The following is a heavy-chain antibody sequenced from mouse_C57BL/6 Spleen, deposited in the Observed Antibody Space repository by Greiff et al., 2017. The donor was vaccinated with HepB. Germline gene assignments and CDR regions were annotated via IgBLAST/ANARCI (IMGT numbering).Heavy chain of an antibody. CDR3: ARVDGYSSWFAY. J-gene: IGHJ3*01. Sequence: VQLQQSGAELVKPGASVKLSCKASGYTFTSYWMQWVKQRPGQGLEWIGEIDPSDSYTNYNQKFKGKATLTVDKSSSTAYMQLSSLTSEDSAVYYCARVDGYSSWFAYWGQGTLVTVSA. CDR1: GYTFTSYW. D-gene: IGHD2-3*01. V-gene: IGHV1-50*01. CDR2: IDPSDSYT.